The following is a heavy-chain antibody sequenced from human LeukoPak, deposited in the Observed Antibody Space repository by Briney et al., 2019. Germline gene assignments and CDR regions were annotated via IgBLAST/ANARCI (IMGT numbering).Heavy chain of an antibody. Sequence: GGSLRLSCAASGFTFSSYWMSWVRQAPGKGLEWVANIKLDGSEKYYVDSVKGRFTISRDNAKDSPYLQMNSLRAEDTALYYCARAFSVDYWGQGTLVTVSS. V-gene: IGHV3-7*01. CDR2: IKLDGSEK. CDR1: GFTFSSYW. CDR3: ARAFSVDY. D-gene: IGHD3-3*01. J-gene: IGHJ4*02.